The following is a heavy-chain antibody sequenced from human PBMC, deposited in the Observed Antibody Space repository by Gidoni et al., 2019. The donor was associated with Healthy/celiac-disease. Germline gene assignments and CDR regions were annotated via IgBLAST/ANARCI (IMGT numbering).Heavy chain of an antibody. CDR2: ISYDGSNK. Sequence: QVQLVESGGGVVQPGRSLRLSCAASGFTFSSYGMHWVRQAPGKGLEWVAVISYDGSNKYYADSVKGRFTISRDNSKNTLYLQMNSLRAEDTAVYYCAKEAVGGTAYGDAGTASRYYYYMDVWGKGTTVTVSS. J-gene: IGHJ6*03. CDR1: GFTFSSYG. V-gene: IGHV3-30*18. D-gene: IGHD4-17*01. CDR3: AKEAVGGTAYGDAGTASRYYYYMDV.